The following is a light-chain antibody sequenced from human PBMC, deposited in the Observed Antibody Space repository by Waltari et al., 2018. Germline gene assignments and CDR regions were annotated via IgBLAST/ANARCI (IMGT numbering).Light chain of an antibody. V-gene: IGLV1-51*01. Sequence: QSVLTQPPSVSAAPGQKVTISCSGSSSNIGNYYVSWYHQLPGAAPKLLIYYNNKQPSGIPDPFSASKSVTSATLGITGLQIGDEADYYCATWDNSLSDVVFGGGTKLTGL. CDR2: YNN. CDR1: SSNIGNYY. J-gene: IGLJ2*01. CDR3: ATWDNSLSDVV.